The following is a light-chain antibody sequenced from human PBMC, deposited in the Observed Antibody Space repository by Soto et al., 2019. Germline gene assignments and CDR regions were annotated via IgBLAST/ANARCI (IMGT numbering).Light chain of an antibody. Sequence: QSALTQPASVSGSPGQSITISCTGTTSDVGGYRYVSWYQQHPGRAPQLMIYDVSHRPSGVSNRFSGTKCGNTASLTISGLQAEDEDDYYGRSYTSSTTVLFGGGTKLTVL. CDR3: RSYTSSTTVL. J-gene: IGLJ2*01. CDR1: TSDVGGYRY. CDR2: DVS. V-gene: IGLV2-14*01.